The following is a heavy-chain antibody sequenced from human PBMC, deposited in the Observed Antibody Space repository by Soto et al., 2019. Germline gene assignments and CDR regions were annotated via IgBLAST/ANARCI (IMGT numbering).Heavy chain of an antibody. CDR2: IDPSDSQT. CDR3: ARQIYDSDTGPNFQYYFDS. Sequence: GESLKISCKGSGYSFAGYWITWVRQKPGKGPEWMGRIDPSDSQTYYSPSFRGHVTISVTKSITTVFLQWSSLRASDTAMYYCARQIYDSDTGPNFQYYFDSWGQGTPVTVPS. J-gene: IGHJ4*02. CDR1: GYSFAGYW. V-gene: IGHV5-10-1*01. D-gene: IGHD3-22*01.